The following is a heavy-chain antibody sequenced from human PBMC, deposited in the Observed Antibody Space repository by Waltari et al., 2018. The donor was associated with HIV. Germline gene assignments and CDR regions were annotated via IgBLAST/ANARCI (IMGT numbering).Heavy chain of an antibody. V-gene: IGHV3-21*01. J-gene: IGHJ4*02. CDR1: VFTFSSFS. CDR3: ARALTNFGGF. CDR2: ISSGSSFI. Sequence: EVQLVESGGGRVKPGGSLRLSCAGSVFTFSSFSMNWVRQAPGKGLEWVASISSGSSFIDYADSVKGRFTISRDNAKNSLYLQMKSLRVEDTALYYCARALTNFGGFWGQGTLVTVSS. D-gene: IGHD4-17*01.